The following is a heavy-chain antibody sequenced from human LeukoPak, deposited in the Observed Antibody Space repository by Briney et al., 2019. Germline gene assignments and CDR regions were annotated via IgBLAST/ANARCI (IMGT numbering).Heavy chain of an antibody. CDR3: AREFGGYGGMDV. Sequence: PGGSLRLSCAASGFTFSSYSMNWVRQAPGKGLEWVSSISSSSSYIYYADSVKGRFTISRDNAKNSLYLQMNSLRAEDTAVYYCAREFGGYGGMDVWGKGTTVTISS. CDR2: ISSSSSYI. V-gene: IGHV3-21*01. CDR1: GFTFSSYS. J-gene: IGHJ6*04. D-gene: IGHD5-12*01.